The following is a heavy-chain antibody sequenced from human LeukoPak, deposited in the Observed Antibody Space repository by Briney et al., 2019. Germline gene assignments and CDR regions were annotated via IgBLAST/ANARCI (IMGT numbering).Heavy chain of an antibody. CDR1: GGSISSGGYY. CDR3: ARDNIVVVPAAGETYYYGMDV. D-gene: IGHD2-2*01. V-gene: IGHV4-31*03. J-gene: IGHJ6*02. CDR2: IYYSGST. Sequence: PSETLSLTCTVSGGSISSGGYYWGWIRQHPGKGLEWIGYIYYSGSTYYNSSLKSRVTISVDTSKNQFSLKLSSVTAADTAVYYCARDNIVVVPAAGETYYYGMDVWGQGTTVTVSS.